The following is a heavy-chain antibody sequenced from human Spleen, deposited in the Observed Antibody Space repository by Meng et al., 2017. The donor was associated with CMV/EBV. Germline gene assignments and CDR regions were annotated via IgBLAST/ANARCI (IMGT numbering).Heavy chain of an antibody. V-gene: IGHV3-21*01. CDR3: GKDGGANYADAFDI. Sequence: GESLKISCAVSGFTFSSYSMKWVRQAPGKGLEWVASIGSGSSYIYYADSVKGRFTISRDNVKNSLYLQMNSLRAEDTAVYYCGKDGGANYADAFDIWGQGTMVTVSS. D-gene: IGHD4/OR15-4a*01. CDR1: GFTFSSYS. J-gene: IGHJ3*02. CDR2: IGSGSSYI.